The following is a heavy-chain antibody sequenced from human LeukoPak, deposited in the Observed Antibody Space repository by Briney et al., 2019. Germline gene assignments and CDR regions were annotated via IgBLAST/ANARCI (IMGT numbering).Heavy chain of an antibody. CDR3: AIYFSTYYYDSSGTFDY. CDR2: MNPNSGNT. V-gene: IGHV1-8*01. D-gene: IGHD3-22*01. CDR1: GYTFTSYD. Sequence: ASVKVSCKASGYTFTSYDINWVRQATGQGLEGMGWMNPNSGNTGYAQKFQGRVTMTRNTSISTAYMELSSLRSEDTAVYYCAIYFSTYYYDSSGTFDYWGQGTLVTVSS. J-gene: IGHJ4*02.